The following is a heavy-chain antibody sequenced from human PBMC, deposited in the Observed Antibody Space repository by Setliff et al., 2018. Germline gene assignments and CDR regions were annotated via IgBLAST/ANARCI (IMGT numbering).Heavy chain of an antibody. CDR3: ARGGGAPYSLSPYYYMDV. CDR1: GYTFTGYY. CDR2: INPNSGGT. V-gene: IGHV1-2*02. D-gene: IGHD5-18*01. J-gene: IGHJ6*03. Sequence: SVKVSCKASGYTFTGYYIHWVRQAPGQGLEWMGWINPNSGGTNSAQKFQGRVTMTRDTSISTAHMELSRLRSDDTAVYYCARGGGAPYSLSPYYYMDVWGKGTTVTVSS.